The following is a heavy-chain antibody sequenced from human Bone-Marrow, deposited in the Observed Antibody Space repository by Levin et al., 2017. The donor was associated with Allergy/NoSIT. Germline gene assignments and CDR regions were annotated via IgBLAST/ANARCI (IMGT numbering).Heavy chain of an antibody. CDR3: AKHRFVMSAYDDFDI. D-gene: IGHD3-16*01. CDR2: INWNGKKM. Sequence: GGSLRLSCAASGFTFDDYGMDWVRQLPGKGLEWVSGINWNGKKMEYADSVKGRFTITRDNANNSLFLQMNSLRDEDTALYYCAKHRFVMSAYDDFDIWGQGIMVIVSS. CDR1: GFTFDDYG. V-gene: IGHV3-9*01. J-gene: IGHJ3*02.